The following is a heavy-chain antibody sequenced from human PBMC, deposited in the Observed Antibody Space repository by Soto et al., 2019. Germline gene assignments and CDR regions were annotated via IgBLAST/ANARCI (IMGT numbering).Heavy chain of an antibody. J-gene: IGHJ6*02. CDR2: ISGSGGSA. CDR3: AKQQGSGNPYYYSMDV. D-gene: IGHD3-10*01. Sequence: EVQLLESGGGLVQPGGSLRLSCAASGFTFSSYAMSWVRQAPGKGLEWVSTISGSGGSAYYADSVKGRFTISRDNSKNTLYLQMNSLRAEDTAVYYSAKQQGSGNPYYYSMDVWGQGTTVTVSS. CDR1: GFTFSSYA. V-gene: IGHV3-23*01.